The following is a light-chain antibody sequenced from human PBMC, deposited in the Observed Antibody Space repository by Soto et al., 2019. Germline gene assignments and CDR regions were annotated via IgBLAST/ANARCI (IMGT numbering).Light chain of an antibody. Sequence: EIVLTQSPATLYVSPRERATLSCRASQSLSSNVAWYQQRPGQAPRLLIYATSSRASDVPARFSGGGSGTEFTLTIASLQSEDFAIYYCQQYNHWPRMLSFGGGTKVDIK. CDR3: QQYNHWPRMLS. V-gene: IGKV3-15*01. CDR2: ATS. CDR1: QSLSSN. J-gene: IGKJ4*01.